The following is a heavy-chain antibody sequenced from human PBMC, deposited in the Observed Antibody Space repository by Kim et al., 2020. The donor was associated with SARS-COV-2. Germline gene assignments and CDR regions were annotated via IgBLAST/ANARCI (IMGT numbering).Heavy chain of an antibody. V-gene: IGHV1-18*01. J-gene: IGHJ4*02. CDR3: ARIGLDSNYEDY. Sequence: NYAQKLQGRVTMTTDTSTSTAYMELRSLRSDDTAVYYCARIGLDSNYEDYWGQGTLVTVSS. D-gene: IGHD4-4*01.